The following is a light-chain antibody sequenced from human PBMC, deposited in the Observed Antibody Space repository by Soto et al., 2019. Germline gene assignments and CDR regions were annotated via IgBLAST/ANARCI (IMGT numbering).Light chain of an antibody. V-gene: IGLV2-8*01. CDR3: SSYAGANRV. Sequence: GTSSDVGANNYVSWYQQHPGKAPKLMIXEVTKRPSGVPDRFSGSKSGNTASLTVSGLQAEDEADYYCSSYAGANRVFGTGTKVTVL. CDR1: SSDVGANNY. CDR2: EVT. J-gene: IGLJ1*01.